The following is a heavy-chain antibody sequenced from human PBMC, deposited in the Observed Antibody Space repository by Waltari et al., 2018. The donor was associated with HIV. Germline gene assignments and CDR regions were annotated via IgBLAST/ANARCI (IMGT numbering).Heavy chain of an antibody. CDR3: VRDSDGSGYDI. CDR1: GFTIDDYG. CDR2: IDWNGGSA. J-gene: IGHJ1*01. V-gene: IGHV3-20*04. D-gene: IGHD3-3*01. Sequence: DVRLVESGGEVVRPGASLRLSCVAAGFTIDDYGMAWVRQSPGQGLEWVSNIDWNGGSANYGDSVKGRFTVFRDNPKASLYLQMNNLRDEDTGLYYCVRDSDGSGYDIWGRGTLVTVFS.